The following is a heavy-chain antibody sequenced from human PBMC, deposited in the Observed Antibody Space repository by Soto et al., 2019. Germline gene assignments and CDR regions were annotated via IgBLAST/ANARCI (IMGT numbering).Heavy chain of an antibody. D-gene: IGHD5-12*01. Sequence: SETLSLTCAFYGWSFSGYYWSWIRQPPGKGLEWIGEINHSGSTNYNPSLKSRVTISVDTSKNQFSLKLSSVTAADTAVYYCARGGYPWYFDYWGQGTLVTVSS. V-gene: IGHV4-34*01. J-gene: IGHJ4*02. CDR1: GWSFSGYY. CDR2: INHSGST. CDR3: ARGGYPWYFDY.